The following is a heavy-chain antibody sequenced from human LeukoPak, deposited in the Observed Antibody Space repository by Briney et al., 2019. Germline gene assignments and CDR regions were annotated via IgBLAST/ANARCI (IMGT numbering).Heavy chain of an antibody. J-gene: IGHJ4*02. CDR3: ARGSGYYVY. CDR1: GFTFSSSW. V-gene: IGHV3-7*03. Sequence: QAGGPLRLSCAASGFTFSSSWMSWVRQAPGRALEWVATIKQDGSERYYVDSVKGRFTISRYNSDNSLYLQMNSLSADDTAVYFCARGSGYYVYWGQGTLVTVSS. D-gene: IGHD3-22*01. CDR2: IKQDGSER.